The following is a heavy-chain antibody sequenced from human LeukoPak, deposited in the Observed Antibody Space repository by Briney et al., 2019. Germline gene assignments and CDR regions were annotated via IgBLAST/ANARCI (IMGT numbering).Heavy chain of an antibody. D-gene: IGHD3-16*02. Sequence: SETLSLTCTVSGGSITSGNYYWRWIRQPAGTGLEWLGRIHTSGNTNYNPSLKSQVTISVDTSKNQFFLHLSSVTAADTAVYYCARVVWGSYRYYYYMDVWGKGTTVTVSS. CDR3: ARVVWGSYRYYYYMDV. V-gene: IGHV4-61*02. J-gene: IGHJ6*03. CDR2: IHTSGNT. CDR1: GGSITSGNYY.